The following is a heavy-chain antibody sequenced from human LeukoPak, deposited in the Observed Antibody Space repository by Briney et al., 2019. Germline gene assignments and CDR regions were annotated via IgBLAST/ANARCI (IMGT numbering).Heavy chain of an antibody. D-gene: IGHD1-26*01. CDR3: ARVGVEWELLFPFDY. V-gene: IGHV1-69*13. Sequence: ASVKVSCKASGYTFTSYGISWVRQAPGQGLEWMGGIIPIFGTANYAQKFQGRVTITADESTSTAYMELSSPRSEDTAVYYCARVGVEWELLFPFDYWGQGTLVTVSS. CDR1: GYTFTSYG. J-gene: IGHJ4*02. CDR2: IIPIFGTA.